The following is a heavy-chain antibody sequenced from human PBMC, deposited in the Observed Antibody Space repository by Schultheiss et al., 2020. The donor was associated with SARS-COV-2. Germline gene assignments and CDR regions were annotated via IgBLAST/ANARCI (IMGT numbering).Heavy chain of an antibody. V-gene: IGHV4-61*05. Sequence: SETLSLTCTVSGGSISSSSYYWGWIRQPPGKGLEWIGYIYYSGSTNYNPSLKSRVTMSVDTSKNQFSLKLSSVTAADTAVYYCARSPMVRGGADYWGQGTLVTVSS. CDR3: ARSPMVRGGADY. CDR2: IYYSGST. CDR1: GGSISSSSYY. J-gene: IGHJ4*02. D-gene: IGHD3-10*01.